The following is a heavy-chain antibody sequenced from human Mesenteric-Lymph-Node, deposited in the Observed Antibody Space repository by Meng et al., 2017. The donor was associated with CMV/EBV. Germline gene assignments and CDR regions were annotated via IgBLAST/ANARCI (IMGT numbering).Heavy chain of an antibody. CDR1: GFTFSNAW. J-gene: IGHJ6*02. CDR3: TTSIIPGYSSSSDYYGMDV. Sequence: GESLKISCAASGFTFSNAWMSWVRQAPGKGLEWVGRIKSKTDGGTTDYAAPVKGRFTISRDDSKNTLYLQMNSLKTEDTAVYYCTTSIIPGYSSSSDYYGMDVWGQGTMVTVSS. V-gene: IGHV3-15*01. D-gene: IGHD6-13*01. CDR2: IKSKTDGGTT.